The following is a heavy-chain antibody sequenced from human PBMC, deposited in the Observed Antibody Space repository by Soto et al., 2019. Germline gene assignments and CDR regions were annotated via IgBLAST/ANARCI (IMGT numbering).Heavy chain of an antibody. V-gene: IGHV1-69*06. D-gene: IGHD1-26*01. CDR3: ARDRIVGANTYYYGMDV. CDR2: IIPIFGTA. CDR1: GGTFSSYA. Sequence: GASVKVSCKASGGTFSSYAISWVRQAPGQGLEWMGGIIPIFGTANYAQKFQGRVTITADKSTSTAYMELSSLRSEDTAVYYCARDRIVGANTYYYGMDVWGQGTTVTVSS. J-gene: IGHJ6*02.